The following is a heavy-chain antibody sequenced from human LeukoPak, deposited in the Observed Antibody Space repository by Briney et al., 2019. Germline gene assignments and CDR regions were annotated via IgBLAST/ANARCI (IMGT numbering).Heavy chain of an antibody. CDR2: IYYSGST. CDR3: ARVSRASNWFDP. CDR1: GGSISSYY. Sequence: SETLSLTCTVSGGSISSYYWSWIRQPPGKGLEWIGYIYYSGSTNYNPSLKSRVTISVDTSKNQFSLELSSVTAADTAVYYCARVSRASNWFDPWGQGTLVTVSS. D-gene: IGHD2-8*01. V-gene: IGHV4-59*01. J-gene: IGHJ5*02.